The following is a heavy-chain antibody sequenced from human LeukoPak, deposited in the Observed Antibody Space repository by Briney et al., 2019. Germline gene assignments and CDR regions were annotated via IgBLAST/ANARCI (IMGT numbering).Heavy chain of an antibody. V-gene: IGHV3-20*04. CDR3: ARGAARMVEMGTIISFEY. D-gene: IGHD5-24*01. J-gene: IGHJ4*02. Sequence: RTGGSLRLSCAASGFTFDDYGMSWVRQAPGKGLEGVSGINWNGGSTGYADSVKGRFTISRDKSKNTLYLQMNSLRAEDTALYYCARGAARMVEMGTIISFEYWGQGTLVTVSS. CDR2: INWNGGST. CDR1: GFTFDDYG.